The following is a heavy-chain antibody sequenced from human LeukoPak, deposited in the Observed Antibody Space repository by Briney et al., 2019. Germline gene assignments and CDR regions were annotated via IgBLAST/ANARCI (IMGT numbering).Heavy chain of an antibody. V-gene: IGHV3-30*03. D-gene: IGHD6-6*01. CDR3: ARAKGIAARPDYFDY. J-gene: IGHJ4*02. CDR2: ISYDGSNK. CDR1: GFTFSSYG. Sequence: PGGSLRLSCAASGFTFSSYGMHWVRQAPGKGLEWVAVISYDGSNKYYADSVKGRFTISRDNSKNTLYLQMNSLRAEDTAVYYCARAKGIAARPDYFDYWGQGTLVTVSS.